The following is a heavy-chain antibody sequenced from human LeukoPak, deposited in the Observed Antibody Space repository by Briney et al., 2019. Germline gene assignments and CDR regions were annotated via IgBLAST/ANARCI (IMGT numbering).Heavy chain of an antibody. D-gene: IGHD6-6*01. J-gene: IGHJ5*02. CDR2: ISSSSSTI. CDR3: AKERIAVGDFLPWFDP. Sequence: GGSLRLSCAASGFTFSSYSMNWVRQAPGKGLEWVSYISSSSSTIYYADSVKGRSTISRDNAKNSLYLQMNSLRAEDTAVYYCAKERIAVGDFLPWFDPWGQGTLVTVSS. V-gene: IGHV3-48*01. CDR1: GFTFSSYS.